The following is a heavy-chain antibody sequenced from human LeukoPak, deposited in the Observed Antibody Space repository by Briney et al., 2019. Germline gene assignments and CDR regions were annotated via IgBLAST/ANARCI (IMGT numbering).Heavy chain of an antibody. Sequence: PGGSLRLFCAVSGFTFSGFWMSWSRQAPGKGLEWVASINSDGSEGYYADVVKGRFTISRDNAKNSLYLQINSLRAEDTVVYYCARSSYSSSSSVWGQGTMVTVSS. CDR3: ARSSYSSSSSV. V-gene: IGHV3-7*03. CDR1: GFTFSGFW. J-gene: IGHJ3*01. CDR2: INSDGSEG. D-gene: IGHD6-6*01.